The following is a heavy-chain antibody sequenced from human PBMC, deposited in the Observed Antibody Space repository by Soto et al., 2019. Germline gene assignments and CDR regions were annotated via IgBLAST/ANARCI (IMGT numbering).Heavy chain of an antibody. Sequence: PVESLRISCKVSGYSFTSYWIVWVLQMPGKGLEWMGIIYPGDSDTRYSPSFQGQVTISADKSISTAYLQWSSLKASDTAMYYCARPGWIQQPDVWGQGTPVTVSS. D-gene: IGHD5-18*01. J-gene: IGHJ6*01. CDR1: GYSFTSYW. V-gene: IGHV5-51*01. CDR2: IYPGDSDT. CDR3: ARPGWIQQPDV.